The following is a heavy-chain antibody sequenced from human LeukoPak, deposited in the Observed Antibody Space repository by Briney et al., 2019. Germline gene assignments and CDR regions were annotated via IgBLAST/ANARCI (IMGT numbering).Heavy chain of an antibody. J-gene: IGHJ1*01. CDR3: ARGFRWQQLVRGIGYTSPKYFQH. V-gene: IGHV3-11*04. CDR2: ISSSGSTI. Sequence: PGGSLRLSCAASGFTFSDYYMSWIRQAPGKGLEWVAYISSSGSTIYYADSVKGRFTISRDNAKNSLYLQMNSLRAEDTAVYYCARGFRWQQLVRGIGYTSPKYFQHWGQGTLVTVSS. CDR1: GFTFSDYY. D-gene: IGHD6-13*01.